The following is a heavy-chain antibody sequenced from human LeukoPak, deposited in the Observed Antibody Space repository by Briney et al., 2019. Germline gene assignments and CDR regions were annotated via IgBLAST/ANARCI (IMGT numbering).Heavy chain of an antibody. V-gene: IGHV4-31*03. CDR2: IYYSGST. D-gene: IGHD6-13*01. J-gene: IGHJ4*02. Sequence: SRTLSLTCTVSGGSISSGGYYWSWIRQHPGKGLEWIGYIYYSGSTYYNPSLKSRVTISVDTSKNQFSLKLSSVTAADTAVYYCARSFIAAATYDYWGQGTLVTVSS. CDR1: GGSISSGGYY. CDR3: ARSFIAAATYDY.